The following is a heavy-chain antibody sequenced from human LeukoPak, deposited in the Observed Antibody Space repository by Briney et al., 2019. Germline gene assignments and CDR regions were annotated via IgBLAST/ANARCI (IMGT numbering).Heavy chain of an antibody. CDR1: GFNFSSSE. V-gene: IGHV3-48*03. D-gene: IGHD3-10*01. J-gene: IGHJ4*02. CDR3: AGAGFDY. CDR2: ISSSASSI. Sequence: GWSLTLYCTDSGFNFSSSEMNWVRQPPGKSLEWVSSISSSASSIYYADSVKGRFTISRDNARNSLYLQMNSLRAEDTAVYYCAGAGFDYWGQGTLVTVSS.